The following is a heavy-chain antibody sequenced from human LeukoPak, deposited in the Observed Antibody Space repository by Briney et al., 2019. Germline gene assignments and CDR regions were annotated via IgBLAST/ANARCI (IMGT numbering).Heavy chain of an antibody. CDR1: GGSISSTNYL. CDR3: ARGVYDFWSGPVVYYMDV. Sequence: PSETLSLTCTVSGGSISSTNYLWGWLRQPPGTGLEWIGSISYTGTTYYNPSLKSRVTISVDTSKNQLSLKVSSVTAADTAVYYCARGVYDFWSGPVVYYMDVWGKGTTVTVSS. J-gene: IGHJ6*03. V-gene: IGHV4-39*07. CDR2: ISYTGTT. D-gene: IGHD3-3*01.